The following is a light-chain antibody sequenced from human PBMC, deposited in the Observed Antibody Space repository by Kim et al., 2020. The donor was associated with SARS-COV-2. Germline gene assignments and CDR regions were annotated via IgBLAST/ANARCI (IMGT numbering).Light chain of an antibody. V-gene: IGLV1-44*01. CDR1: RSNIGRNT. Sequence: GQRVTISCSGTRSNIGRNTVNWYQHSPGTAPKLLIYSGSERPSGVPDRFSGSKSGTSASLAITGLQSEDEADYYCAGWDDRLNGYVFGTGTKVTVL. J-gene: IGLJ1*01. CDR3: AGWDDRLNGYV. CDR2: SGS.